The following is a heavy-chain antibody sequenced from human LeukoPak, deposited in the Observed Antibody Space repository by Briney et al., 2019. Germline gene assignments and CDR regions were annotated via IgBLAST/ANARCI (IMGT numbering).Heavy chain of an antibody. D-gene: IGHD4-23*01. CDR2: IGYEGVHK. Sequence: GGSLRLSCAASGFTFNNSGMHWVRQAPGKGLEWVSFIGYEGVHKYYADSVKGRFTISKDNSKATLYLQMNSLRPEDTAVYYCAKDLHGGYSSDYWGQGTLVTV. V-gene: IGHV3-30*02. CDR3: AKDLHGGYSSDY. J-gene: IGHJ4*02. CDR1: GFTFNNSG.